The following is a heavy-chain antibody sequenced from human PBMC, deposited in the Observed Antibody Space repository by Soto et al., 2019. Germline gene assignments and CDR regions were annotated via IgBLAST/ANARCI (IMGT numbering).Heavy chain of an antibody. V-gene: IGHV5-10-1*04. J-gene: IGHJ3*02. CDR1: GYSFTSYW. CDR3: ARRGYYVSSGYYGFDN. CDR2: IDPSDSYT. Sequence: GESLKISCKGSGYSFTSYWISWVLQMPGKGLEWMGRIDPSDSYTNYSPSFQGQVTISADKSISTAYLQWSSLKAPDTAVYYCARRGYYVSSGYYGFDNWGQGTMVTVSS. D-gene: IGHD3-22*01.